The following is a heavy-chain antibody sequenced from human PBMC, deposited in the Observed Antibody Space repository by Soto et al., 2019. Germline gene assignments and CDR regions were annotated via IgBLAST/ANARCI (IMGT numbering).Heavy chain of an antibody. V-gene: IGHV5-51*01. J-gene: IGHJ6*03. CDR2: IYPGDSDT. Sequence: PGESLKISCKGSGYSFTSYWIGWVRQMPWKGLEWMGIIYPGDSDTRYSPSFQGQVTISADKSISTAYLQWSSLKASDTVMYYCARHNDYGSGSLYYYMDVWGKGTTVTVSS. D-gene: IGHD3-10*01. CDR1: GYSFTSYW. CDR3: ARHNDYGSGSLYYYMDV.